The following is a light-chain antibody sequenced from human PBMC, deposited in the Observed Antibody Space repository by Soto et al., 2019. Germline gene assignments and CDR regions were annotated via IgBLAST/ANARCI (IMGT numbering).Light chain of an antibody. CDR3: QQYNNWPLT. CDR2: GAS. V-gene: IGKV3-15*01. J-gene: IGKJ4*01. Sequence: EIVMTQSPATLSVSPGERATLSCRASQSVSSNLAWYQQKPGQARRLLIYGASTRATGIPARFSGSGSGTEFTLTISSLQSEDFAVYYCQQYNNWPLTFGGGTKVVIK. CDR1: QSVSSN.